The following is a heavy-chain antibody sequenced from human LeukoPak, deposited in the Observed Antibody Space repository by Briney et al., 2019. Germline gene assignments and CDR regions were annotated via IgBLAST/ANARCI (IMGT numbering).Heavy chain of an antibody. V-gene: IGHV4-59*08. J-gene: IGHJ4*02. CDR2: IYYSGST. CDR3: ARQIAAAGFDY. CDR1: GGSISSYY. Sequence: KPSETLSLTCTVSGGSISSYYWSWIRQPPGKGLEWIGYIYYSGSTNYNPSLKSRVTISVDTSKNQFSLKLSSVTAADTAVYYCARQIAAAGFDYRGQGTLVTVSS. D-gene: IGHD6-13*01.